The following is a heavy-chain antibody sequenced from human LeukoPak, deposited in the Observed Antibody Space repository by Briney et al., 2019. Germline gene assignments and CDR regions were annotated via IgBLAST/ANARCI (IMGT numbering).Heavy chain of an antibody. CDR3: ARSGVVIIRPDY. D-gene: IGHD3-3*01. CDR2: IYYSGST. CDR1: GGSISSSSYY. V-gene: IGHV4-39*01. Sequence: PSETLSLTCTVSGGSISSSSYYWGWIRQPPGTGLEWIGSIYYSGSTYYNPSLKSRVTISVDTSKNQSSLKLSSVTAADTAVYYCARSGVVIIRPDYWGQGTQVTVSS. J-gene: IGHJ4*02.